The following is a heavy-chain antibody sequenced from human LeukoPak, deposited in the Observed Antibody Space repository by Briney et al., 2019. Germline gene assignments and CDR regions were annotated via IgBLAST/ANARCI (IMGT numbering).Heavy chain of an antibody. CDR3: ARASGYEVGCYYYYYMDV. CDR2: INPNSGGT. J-gene: IGHJ6*03. V-gene: IGHV1-2*02. D-gene: IGHD5-12*01. Sequence: GASVKVSCKASGYTFTGYYMHWVRQAPGQGLEWMGWINPNSGGTNYAQKFQGRVTMTRDTSISTAYMELSRLRSDDTAVYYCARASGYEVGCYYYYYMDVWGKGTTVTVSS. CDR1: GYTFTGYY.